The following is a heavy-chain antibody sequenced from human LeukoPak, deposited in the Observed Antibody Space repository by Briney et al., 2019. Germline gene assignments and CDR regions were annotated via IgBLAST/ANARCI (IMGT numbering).Heavy chain of an antibody. CDR1: GYTLTELS. CDR3: ATGLSYYDFWSGRIY. CDR2: FDPEDGET. J-gene: IGHJ4*02. V-gene: IGHV1-24*01. Sequence: GASVKASCKVSGYTLTELSMHWVRQAPGKGLEWMGGFDPEDGETIYAQKFQGRVTMTEDTSTDTAYMELSSLRSEDTAVYYCATGLSYYDFWSGRIYWGQGTLVTVSS. D-gene: IGHD3-3*01.